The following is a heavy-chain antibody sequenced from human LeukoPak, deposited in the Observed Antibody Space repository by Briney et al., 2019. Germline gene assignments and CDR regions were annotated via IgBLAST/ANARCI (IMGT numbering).Heavy chain of an antibody. J-gene: IGHJ4*02. Sequence: SETLSLTCTVSGGSISSYYWSWIRQPPGKGLEWIGYIYYSGSTNYNPSLKSRVTISVDTSKNQFSLKLSSVTAADTAVYYCAREAREPDGDISGYFDYWGQGTLVTVSS. CDR2: IYYSGST. V-gene: IGHV4-59*01. D-gene: IGHD3-22*01. CDR1: GGSISSYY. CDR3: AREAREPDGDISGYFDY.